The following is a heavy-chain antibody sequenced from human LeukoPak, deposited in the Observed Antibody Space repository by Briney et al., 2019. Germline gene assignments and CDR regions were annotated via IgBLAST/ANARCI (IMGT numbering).Heavy chain of an antibody. V-gene: IGHV3-48*01. CDR2: ISISNNSI. Sequence: PGGSLRLSCAASGFTFSYYSFNWVRQAPGKGLEWIAYISISNNSIYYADSVKGRFTISRDNAKNSLYLQMYSLRVEDTAVYYCARETIYSDKVIDHWGQGTPVTVSS. D-gene: IGHD4-17*01. CDR3: ARETIYSDKVIDH. J-gene: IGHJ4*02. CDR1: GFTFSYYS.